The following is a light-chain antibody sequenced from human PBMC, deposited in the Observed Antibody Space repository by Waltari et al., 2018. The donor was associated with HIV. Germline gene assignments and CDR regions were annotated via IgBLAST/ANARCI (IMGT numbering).Light chain of an antibody. CDR2: WAS. V-gene: IGKV4-1*01. CDR3: HQYYTTPWA. Sequence: DIVLTQSPDSLAVSLGERATINCKASQSVLYNSNSKNYLSWYQQKQGQPPKLLIYWASTRESGVPDRFSGSGSGTDFTLTISGLQAEDVAVYYCHQYYTTPWAFGQGTKVEIK. J-gene: IGKJ1*01. CDR1: QSVLYNSNSKNY.